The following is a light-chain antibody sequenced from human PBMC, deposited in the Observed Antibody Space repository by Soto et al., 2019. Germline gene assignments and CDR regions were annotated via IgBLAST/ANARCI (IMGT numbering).Light chain of an antibody. CDR2: DAS. J-gene: IGKJ1*01. CDR1: QSVSSY. V-gene: IGKV3-11*01. Sequence: EIVLTQSPAILSMSPGERATLSCRASQSVSSYFAWYQQKPGQAPRPLIYDASNRATGVPARFSGSGSGTDCTLTIIILEPEDFAVYYFQQRMYWPVTCGQGTKVDIK. CDR3: QQRMYWPVT.